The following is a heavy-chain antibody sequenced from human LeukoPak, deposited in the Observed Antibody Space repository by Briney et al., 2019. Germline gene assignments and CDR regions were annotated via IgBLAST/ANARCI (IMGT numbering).Heavy chain of an antibody. J-gene: IGHJ4*02. Sequence: GGSLRLSCAASGSTFSGSAMHWVRQASGKGLEWVGRIGSKANSYATAYAASVKGRFTISRDDSKNTAYLQMNSLKTEDTAVYYCTRLPSTRPYTAMDDDYWGQGTLVTVSS. CDR1: GSTFSGSA. D-gene: IGHD5-18*01. CDR2: IGSKANSYAT. CDR3: TRLPSTRPYTAMDDDY. V-gene: IGHV3-73*01.